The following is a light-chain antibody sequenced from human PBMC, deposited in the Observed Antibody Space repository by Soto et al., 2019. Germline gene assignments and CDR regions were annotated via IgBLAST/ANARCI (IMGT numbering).Light chain of an antibody. CDR2: GAS. J-gene: IGKJ4*01. CDR3: QQYGSSPLT. CDR1: QSVGSSY. Sequence: EIVFTQSPGTLSLSPGERATLSCRASQSVGSSYLAWYQQKPGQAPRLLIYGASSRDTGIPDRFSGSGSGTEFTLTISRLEPEDFAVYFCQQYGSSPLTFGGGTQVDIK. V-gene: IGKV3-20*01.